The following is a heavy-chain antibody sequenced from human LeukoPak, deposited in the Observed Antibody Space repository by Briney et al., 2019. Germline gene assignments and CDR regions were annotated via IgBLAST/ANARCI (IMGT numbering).Heavy chain of an antibody. J-gene: IGHJ6*03. V-gene: IGHV1-69*05. D-gene: IGHD3-10*01. CDR3: ARVDRNHFSMDV. Sequence: SVTVSCKASGGTISNYVITWVRQAPGQGLEWMGGIMPLFNTPNYAQNFKGRVTITTDESTSTTYMQLSSLRSEDTAVYYCARVDRNHFSMDVWGKGTTVTVSS. CDR1: GGTISNYV. CDR2: IMPLFNTP.